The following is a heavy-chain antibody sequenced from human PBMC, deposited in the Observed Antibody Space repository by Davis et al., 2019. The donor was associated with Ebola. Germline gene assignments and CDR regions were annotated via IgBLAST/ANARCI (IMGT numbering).Heavy chain of an antibody. CDR1: GYTFTTYG. V-gene: IGHV1-18*01. J-gene: IGHJ5*02. CDR3: ARTEGGYGDWFDP. CDR2: VNPYNGHT. D-gene: IGHD5-12*01. Sequence: ASVKVSCKASGYTFTTYGISWVRQAPGQGLEWMGWVNPYNGHTIYAQKFQGRVTMTTDTSTSTAYMELRSLRSDDTAVYYCARTEGGYGDWFDPWGQGTLVTV.